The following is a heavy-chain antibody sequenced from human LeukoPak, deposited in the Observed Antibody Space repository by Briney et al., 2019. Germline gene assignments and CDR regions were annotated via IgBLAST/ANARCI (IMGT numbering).Heavy chain of an antibody. CDR3: ARDRVGSGWPRPWYFEF. CDR2: MNLNTGAT. Sequence: ASVKVSCKPSGYTFTGYYLHWVRQAPGQALEWMGWMNLNTGATAYSHNFQGRVAMSRDTSIDTAYMDLSSLTPDDTAVYYCARDRVGSGWPRPWYFEFWGQGTLVTVSS. J-gene: IGHJ4*02. CDR1: GYTFTGYY. D-gene: IGHD6-19*01. V-gene: IGHV1-2*07.